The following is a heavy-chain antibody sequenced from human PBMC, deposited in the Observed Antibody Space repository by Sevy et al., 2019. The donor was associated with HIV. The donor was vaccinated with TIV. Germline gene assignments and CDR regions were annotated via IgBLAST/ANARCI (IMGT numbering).Heavy chain of an antibody. CDR2: IYSGDKT. J-gene: IGHJ3*02. CDR3: ARLNVYYYDDDGYYTTGNAFDI. CDR1: GFSVSDTY. Sequence: GGSLRLSCAASGFSVSDTYMSWVRQAPGKGLEWVSVIYSGDKTYHADSVKARFTISRDSSKNTIYLQLKGLRTEDTAVYYGARLNVYYYDDDGYYTTGNAFDIWGQGTMVTVSS. D-gene: IGHD3-22*01. V-gene: IGHV3-53*01.